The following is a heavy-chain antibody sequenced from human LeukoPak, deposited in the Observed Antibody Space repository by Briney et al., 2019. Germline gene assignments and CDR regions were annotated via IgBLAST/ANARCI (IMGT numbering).Heavy chain of an antibody. V-gene: IGHV3-21*01. D-gene: IGHD2/OR15-2a*01. J-gene: IGHJ3*02. CDR2: ISSSSSYV. CDR3: ARDRGTLAGISIDAFDI. CDR1: GFTFSSYT. Sequence: GGSQRLSCAASGFTFSSYTMNWVRQAPGKGLEWVSSISSSSSYVYYADSLKGRFTISRDNAKNSLYLQMNSLRAEDTAVYYCARDRGTLAGISIDAFDIWGQGTMVTVSS.